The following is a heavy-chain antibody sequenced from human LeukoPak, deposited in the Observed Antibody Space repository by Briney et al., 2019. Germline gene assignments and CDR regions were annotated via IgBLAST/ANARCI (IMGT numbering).Heavy chain of an antibody. J-gene: IGHJ6*02. CDR1: GYSFTDYW. CDR3: ARSDQLRWFGEARRPYYYGMDV. Sequence: GESLKISCQASGYSFTDYWTGWVRQVPGEGLEWMGIIYPGDSDTRYNPSFQGQVTISADKSIRTAYLQWSSLKASDTAMYYCARSDQLRWFGEARRPYYYGMDVWGQGTAVTVSS. D-gene: IGHD3-10*01. V-gene: IGHV5-51*01. CDR2: IYPGDSDT.